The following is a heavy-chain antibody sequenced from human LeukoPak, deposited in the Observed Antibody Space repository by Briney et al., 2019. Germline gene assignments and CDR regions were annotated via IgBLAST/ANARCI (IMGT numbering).Heavy chain of an antibody. Sequence: GSLRLSCAASGFTFSTYAMSWVRQAPGKGLEWVSTISGSGGSTYYADSVKGRFTISRDNSKNTLFLQIIRLRVEDTAVYYCAKGYTTNWYVVDFWGQGTLVTVST. D-gene: IGHD6-13*01. CDR2: ISGSGGST. V-gene: IGHV3-23*01. J-gene: IGHJ4*02. CDR3: AKGYTTNWYVVDF. CDR1: GFTFSTYA.